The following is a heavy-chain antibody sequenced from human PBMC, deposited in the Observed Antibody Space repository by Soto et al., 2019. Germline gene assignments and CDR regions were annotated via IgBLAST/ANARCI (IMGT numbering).Heavy chain of an antibody. Sequence: SVKVSCKASGGTFSSYAISWVRQAPGQGLEWMGGIIPIFGAANYAQKFQGRVTITADESTSTAYMELSSLRSEDTAVYYCARDRYGYCSSTSCYSFDYWGQGTLVTVSS. V-gene: IGHV1-69*13. CDR2: IIPIFGAA. J-gene: IGHJ4*02. CDR1: GGTFSSYA. D-gene: IGHD2-2*01. CDR3: ARDRYGYCSSTSCYSFDY.